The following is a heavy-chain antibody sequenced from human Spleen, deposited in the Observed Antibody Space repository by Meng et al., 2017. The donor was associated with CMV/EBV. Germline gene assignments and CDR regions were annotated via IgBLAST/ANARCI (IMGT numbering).Heavy chain of an antibody. V-gene: IGHV3-7*04. D-gene: IGHD4/OR15-4a*01. Sequence: GGSLRLSCAASGFTFSSYWMSWVRQAPGKGLEWVANIEGDGSRIYYVDSVRGRFTISRDNAKNSLYLQMNSLRVEDTAVYFCARANNFDYWGQGTLVTVSS. CDR1: GFTFSSYW. J-gene: IGHJ4*02. CDR2: IEGDGSRI. CDR3: ARANNFDY.